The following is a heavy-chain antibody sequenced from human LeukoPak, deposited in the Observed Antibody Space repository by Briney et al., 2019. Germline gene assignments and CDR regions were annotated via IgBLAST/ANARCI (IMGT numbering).Heavy chain of an antibody. CDR3: ARGHISSSSYYYGMDV. J-gene: IGHJ6*02. D-gene: IGHD6-6*01. CDR1: GGSFSGYY. V-gene: IGHV4-34*01. CDR2: INHSGST. Sequence: SETLSLTCAVYGGSFSGYYWSWIRQPPGKGLEWIGEINHSGSTNYNPSLKSRVTISVDTSKNQFSLKLSTVTAADTAVYHCARGHISSSSYYYGMDVWGQGTTVTVSS.